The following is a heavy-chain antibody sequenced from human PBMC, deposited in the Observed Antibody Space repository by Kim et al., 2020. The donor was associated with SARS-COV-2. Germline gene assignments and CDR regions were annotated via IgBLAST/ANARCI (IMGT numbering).Heavy chain of an antibody. J-gene: IGHJ3*02. CDR3: AKDGREYTFDI. V-gene: IGHV3-33*06. Sequence: GGSLRLSCAASGFTFSSYGMHWVRQAPGKGLEWVAVIWYDGSNKYYADSVKGRFTISRDNSKNTLYLQMNSLRAEDTAVYYCAKDGREYTFDIWGQGTMVTVSS. CDR2: IWYDGSNK. D-gene: IGHD3-10*01. CDR1: GFTFSSYG.